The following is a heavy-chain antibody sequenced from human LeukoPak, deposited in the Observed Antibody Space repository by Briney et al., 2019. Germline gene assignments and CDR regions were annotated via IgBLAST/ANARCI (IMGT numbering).Heavy chain of an antibody. V-gene: IGHV1-46*01. CDR2: INPSGGNT. D-gene: IGHD3-22*01. CDR1: GYTFTSYY. Sequence: GASVKVSCKASGYTFTSYYMHWLRQAPGQGLEWMGIINPSGGNTSYAQQFQGRVTIIRDKSTSTVYMELSSLRSEDTAVYYSARESIYDSSGYPYYGMDVWGKGTTVTVSS. CDR3: ARESIYDSSGYPYYGMDV. J-gene: IGHJ6*04.